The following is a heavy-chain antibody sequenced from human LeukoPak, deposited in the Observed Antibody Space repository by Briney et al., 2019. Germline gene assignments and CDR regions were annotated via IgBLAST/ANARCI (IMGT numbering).Heavy chain of an antibody. Sequence: GESLKISCKGSGYSFTSYWIGWVRQMPGKGLEWMGIVYPGDSDTRYSPSFQGQVTISADKSISTAYLQWSSLKASDTAMYYCASSIRFGELPFDWWGQGTLVTVSS. CDR1: GYSFTSYW. J-gene: IGHJ4*02. V-gene: IGHV5-51*01. D-gene: IGHD3-10*01. CDR2: VYPGDSDT. CDR3: ASSIRFGELPFDW.